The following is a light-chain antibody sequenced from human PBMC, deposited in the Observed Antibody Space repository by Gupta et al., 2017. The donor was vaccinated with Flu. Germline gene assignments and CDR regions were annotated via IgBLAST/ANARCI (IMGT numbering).Light chain of an antibody. CDR3: QQYTNYYS. Sequence: SPATVSVSPGERVTRSCRASQSVNVHVAWYQQRPGQAPRLLIFGASNRVTGVPARFSGSGYGTEFSLTSSSRQSDDVAVYYWQQYTNYYSFGQGTKVEIK. J-gene: IGKJ2*01. CDR2: GAS. CDR1: QSVNVH. V-gene: IGKV3-15*01.